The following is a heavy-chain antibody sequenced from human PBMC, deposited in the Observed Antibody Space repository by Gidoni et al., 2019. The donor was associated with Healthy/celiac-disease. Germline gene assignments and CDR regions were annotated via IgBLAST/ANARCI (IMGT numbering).Heavy chain of an antibody. Sequence: QLQLQESGPGLVKPSETLSLTCTVSGGSISSSSYYWGWIRQPPGKGLEWIGSIYYSGSTYYNPSLKSRVTISVDTSKNQFSLKLSSVTAADTAVYYCARQYSSGWYVGWFDPWGQGTLVTVSS. CDR2: IYYSGST. D-gene: IGHD6-19*01. V-gene: IGHV4-39*01. CDR3: ARQYSSGWYVGWFDP. J-gene: IGHJ5*02. CDR1: GGSISSSSYY.